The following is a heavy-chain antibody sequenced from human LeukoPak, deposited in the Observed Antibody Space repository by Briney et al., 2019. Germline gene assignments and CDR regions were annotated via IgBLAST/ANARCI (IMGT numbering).Heavy chain of an antibody. Sequence: PSETLSLTCAVYGGSFSGYYWSWIRQPPGKGLEWIGEINHSGSTNYNPSLKSRVTISVDRSKNQFSLKLTSVTAADTAVYYCARGYSSSWYLNWFDPWGQGTLVTVSS. D-gene: IGHD6-13*01. CDR2: INHSGST. CDR3: ARGYSSSWYLNWFDP. J-gene: IGHJ5*02. V-gene: IGHV4-34*01. CDR1: GGSFSGYY.